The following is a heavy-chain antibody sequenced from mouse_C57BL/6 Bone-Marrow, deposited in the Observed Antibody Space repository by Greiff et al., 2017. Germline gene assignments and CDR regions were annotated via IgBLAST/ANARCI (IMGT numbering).Heavy chain of an antibody. J-gene: IGHJ4*01. CDR2: IYPRSGNT. CDR3: ARTYPYAMDY. V-gene: IGHV1-81*01. Sequence: QVQLQQSGAELARPGASVKLSCKASGYTFTSYGISWVKQRTGQGLEWIGEIYPRSGNTYYNEKFKGKATLTADKSSSTAYMELRSLTSEDSAVYVCARTYPYAMDYWGQGTSVTVSS. D-gene: IGHD5-1*01. CDR1: GYTFTSYG.